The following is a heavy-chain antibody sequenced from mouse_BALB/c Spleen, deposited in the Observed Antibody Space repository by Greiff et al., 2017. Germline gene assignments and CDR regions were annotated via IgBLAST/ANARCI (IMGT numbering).Heavy chain of an antibody. Sequence: LVESGPELVKPGASVKISCKASGYTFTDYYINWVKQKPGQGLEWIGWIYPGSGNTKYNEKFKGKATLTVDTSSSTAYMQLSSLTSEDTAVYFCATGDGYYPAWFAYWGQGTLVTVSA. J-gene: IGHJ3*01. CDR2: IYPGSGNT. CDR3: ATGDGYYPAWFAY. D-gene: IGHD2-3*01. V-gene: IGHV1-84*02. CDR1: GYTFTDYY.